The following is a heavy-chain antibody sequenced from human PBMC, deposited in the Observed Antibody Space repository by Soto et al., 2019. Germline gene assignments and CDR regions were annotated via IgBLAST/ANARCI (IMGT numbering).Heavy chain of an antibody. D-gene: IGHD1-26*01. J-gene: IGHJ5*02. CDR2: IYWDDDK. CDR3: AHSPLLSYSGSHTWFDP. V-gene: IGHV2-5*02. Sequence: CPTLVNRTQTLTVTCTFSGFSLSTSRVGVGWIRQPPGKALEWLALIYWDDDKRYSPSLKSRLTITKDTSKNQVVLTMTNMDPVDTATYYCAHSPLLSYSGSHTWFDPWGQGTLVTVSS. CDR1: GFSLSTSRVG.